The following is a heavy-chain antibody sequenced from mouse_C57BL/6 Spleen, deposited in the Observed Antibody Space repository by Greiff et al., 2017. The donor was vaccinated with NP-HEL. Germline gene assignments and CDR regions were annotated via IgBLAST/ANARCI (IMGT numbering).Heavy chain of an antibody. CDR2: IYPGSGST. V-gene: IGHV1-55*01. CDR3: ARASSGYAMDY. D-gene: IGHD3-2*02. J-gene: IGHJ4*01. CDR1: GYTFTSYW. Sequence: QVQLQQPGAELVKPGASVKMSCKASGYTFTSYWITWVKLRPGQGLEWIGDIYPGSGSTNYNEKFKSKATLTVDTSSSTAYMQLSSLTSEDSAVYYCARASSGYAMDYWGQGTSVTVSS.